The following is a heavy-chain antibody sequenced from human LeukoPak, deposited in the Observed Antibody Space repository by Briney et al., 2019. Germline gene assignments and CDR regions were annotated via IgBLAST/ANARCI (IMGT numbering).Heavy chain of an antibody. J-gene: IGHJ4*02. V-gene: IGHV1-2*02. CDR3: AILAVAGTAFDY. Sequence: ASVKVSCKASGYTFTGYYMHWVRQAPGQGLEWMGWINPNSGGTNYAQKFQGRVTMTMDTSISTAYMELSRLRSDDTAVYYCAILAVAGTAFDYWGQGTLVTVSS. D-gene: IGHD6-19*01. CDR2: INPNSGGT. CDR1: GYTFTGYY.